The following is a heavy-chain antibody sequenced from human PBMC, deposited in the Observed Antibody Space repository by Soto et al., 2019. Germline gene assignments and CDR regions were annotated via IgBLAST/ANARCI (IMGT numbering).Heavy chain of an antibody. V-gene: IGHV3-48*02. Sequence: PGGSLRLSCAASGFTFSSYSMNWVRQAPGKGLEWVSYISSSSSTIYYADSVKGRFTISRDNAKNSLYLQMNSLRDEDTAVYYCASTIRGQQWLAYFDYWGQGALVTVSS. CDR1: GFTFSSYS. CDR2: ISSSSSTI. J-gene: IGHJ4*02. CDR3: ASTIRGQQWLAYFDY. D-gene: IGHD6-19*01.